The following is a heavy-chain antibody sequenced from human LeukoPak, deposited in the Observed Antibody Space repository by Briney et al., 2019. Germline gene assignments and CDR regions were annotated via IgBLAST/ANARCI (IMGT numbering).Heavy chain of an antibody. CDR1: GLTFSSHW. CDR2: IKEDGGVE. CDR3: ARDSRWLLDY. J-gene: IGHJ4*02. V-gene: IGHV3-7*03. Sequence: GGSLRLSCTASGLTFSSHWMTWVRQPPGKGLEWVANIKEDGGVEYYVDSVKGRFTISRDNTKNALYLQMNNLRADDTAVYFCARDSRWLLDYWGQGTLITASS. D-gene: IGHD6-19*01.